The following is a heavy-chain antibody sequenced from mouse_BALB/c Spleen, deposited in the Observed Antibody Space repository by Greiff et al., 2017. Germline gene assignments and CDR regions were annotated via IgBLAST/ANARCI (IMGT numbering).Heavy chain of an antibody. CDR3: ARSPSHYYGSSYSAWFAY. CDR2: IWSGGST. V-gene: IGHV2-2*02. D-gene: IGHD1-1*01. J-gene: IGHJ3*01. Sequence: QVQLQQSGPGLVQPSQSLSITCTVSGFSLTSYGVHWVRQSPGKGLEWLGVIWSGGSTDYNAAFISRLSISKDNSKSQVFFKMNSLQANDTAIYYCARSPSHYYGSSYSAWFAYWGQGTLVTVAA. CDR1: GFSLTSYG.